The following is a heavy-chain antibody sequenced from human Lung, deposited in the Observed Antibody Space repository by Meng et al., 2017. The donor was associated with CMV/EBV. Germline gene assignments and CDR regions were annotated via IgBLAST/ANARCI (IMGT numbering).Heavy chain of an antibody. Sequence: QVRLQGSGPVLGKPSETLSLTGTVSGGSISSYYWSWIRQSAGKGLEWIGRIYTSGTTIYNPSLKSRLTLSLDTSKNQFSLKLNSVTAADTAVYYCARAEADTGNFDYWGQGTLVTVSS. D-gene: IGHD6-19*01. V-gene: IGHV4-4*07. J-gene: IGHJ4*02. CDR2: IYTSGTT. CDR1: GGSISSYY. CDR3: ARAEADTGNFDY.